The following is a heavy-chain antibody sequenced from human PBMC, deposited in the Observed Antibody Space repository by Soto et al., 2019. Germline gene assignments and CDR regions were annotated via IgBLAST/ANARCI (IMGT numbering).Heavy chain of an antibody. CDR2: ISYDGSNK. Sequence: GGSLRLSCAASGFTFSSYVMHWVRQAPGKGLEWVAVISYDGSNKYYADSVKGRFTISRDNSKNTLYLQMNILRAEDTAVYYCARDRDYYDSSGYYFDYWGQGTLVTVSS. J-gene: IGHJ4*02. CDR1: GFTFSSYV. D-gene: IGHD3-22*01. V-gene: IGHV3-30-3*01. CDR3: ARDRDYYDSSGYYFDY.